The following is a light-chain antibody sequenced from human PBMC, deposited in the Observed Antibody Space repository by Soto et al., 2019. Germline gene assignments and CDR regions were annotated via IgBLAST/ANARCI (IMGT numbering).Light chain of an antibody. V-gene: IGLV2-14*01. CDR3: SSFTTSNTWV. CDR1: SSDVGGYNY. Sequence: QSALTQPPSASGSPGQSVTISCTGTSSDVGGYNYVSWYQQHPGKAPKLVIYEVSKRPSGVSSRFSGSKSGNTASLTISGLQADDEGDYYCSSFTTSNTWVFGGGTKLTVL. J-gene: IGLJ3*02. CDR2: EVS.